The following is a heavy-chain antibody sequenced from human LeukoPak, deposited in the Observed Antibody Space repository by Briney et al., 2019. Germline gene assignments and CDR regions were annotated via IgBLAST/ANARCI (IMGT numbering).Heavy chain of an antibody. J-gene: IGHJ4*02. CDR3: ARDGAALGDYYFDY. D-gene: IGHD2-21*01. CDR1: GLTFSSYA. CDR2: ISYDGSNK. Sequence: GGSLRLSCAASGLTFSSYAMHWVRQAPGKGLEWVAVISYDGSNKYYADSVKGRFTISRDNSKNTLYLQMNSLRAEDTAVYYCARDGAALGDYYFDYWGQGTLVTVSS. V-gene: IGHV3-30-3*01.